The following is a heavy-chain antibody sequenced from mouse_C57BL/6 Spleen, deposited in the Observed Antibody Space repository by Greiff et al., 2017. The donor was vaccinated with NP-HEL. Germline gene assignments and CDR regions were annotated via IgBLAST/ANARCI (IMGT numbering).Heavy chain of an antibody. V-gene: IGHV3-6*01. CDR1: GYSITSGYY. CDR3: AREGGSGSFDY. D-gene: IGHD3-2*02. Sequence: EVQLQESGPGLVKPSQSLSLTCSVTGYSITSGYYWNWIRQFPGNKLEWMGYISYAGSNNYNPSLKNRISITRDTSKNQFFLKLNSVTTEDTATYYCAREGGSGSFDYWGQGTTLTVSS. CDR2: ISYAGSN. J-gene: IGHJ2*01.